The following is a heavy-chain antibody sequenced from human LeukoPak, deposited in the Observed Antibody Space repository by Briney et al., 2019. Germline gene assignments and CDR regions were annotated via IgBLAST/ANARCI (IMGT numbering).Heavy chain of an antibody. D-gene: IGHD6-19*01. CDR3: ASLFSGWYSRFDY. CDR2: ISSSSSTI. Sequence: GGSLRLSCAASGFTFSSYSMNWVRQAPGKGLEWVSYISSSSSTIYYADSVKGRFTISRDNAKNSLYLQMNSLRAEDTAVYYCASLFSGWYSRFDYWGQGTLVTVSS. CDR1: GFTFSSYS. J-gene: IGHJ4*02. V-gene: IGHV3-48*04.